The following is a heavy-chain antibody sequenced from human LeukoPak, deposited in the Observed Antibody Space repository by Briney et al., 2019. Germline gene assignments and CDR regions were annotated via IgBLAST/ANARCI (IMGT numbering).Heavy chain of an antibody. D-gene: IGHD3-22*01. V-gene: IGHV3-23*01. CDR2: ISGSGGST. Sequence: GGSLRLSCAASGFTFSSYAMRWVRQAPGKGLEWVSVISGSGGSTYYADSVKGRFTISRDNSKNTLYLQMNSLRAEDTAVYYCAKDFSYYYDSSGYLYYWGQGTLVTVSS. CDR1: GFTFSSYA. CDR3: AKDFSYYYDSSGYLYY. J-gene: IGHJ4*02.